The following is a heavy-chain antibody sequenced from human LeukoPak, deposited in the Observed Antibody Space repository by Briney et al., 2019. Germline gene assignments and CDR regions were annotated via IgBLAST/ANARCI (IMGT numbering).Heavy chain of an antibody. CDR3: AKRIVVVVAATYY. CDR2: IRYDGSNK. D-gene: IGHD2-15*01. J-gene: IGHJ4*02. V-gene: IGHV3-30*02. CDR1: GFTFSSYG. Sequence: GGSLRLSCAASGFTFSSYGMHWVRQAPGKGLEGVAFIRYDGSNKYYADSVKGRFTISRDDSKNTLYLRMNSLRAEDTAIYYCAKRIVVVVAATYYWGQGTLVTVSS.